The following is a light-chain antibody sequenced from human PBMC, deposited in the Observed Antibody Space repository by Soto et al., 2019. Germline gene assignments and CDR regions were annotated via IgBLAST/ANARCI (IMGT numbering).Light chain of an antibody. CDR3: QSYDSSLSAWV. J-gene: IGLJ2*01. CDR1: SSNIGAGYD. CDR2: GYN. V-gene: IGLV1-40*01. Sequence: QSALTQPPSVSGAPGQRVTISCTGSSSNIGAGYDVHWYQQLPGTAPKLLVYGYNNRPSGVPDRFSVSKSGTSASLTITGLQTEDEADYYCQSYDSSLSAWVFGGGTKLTVL.